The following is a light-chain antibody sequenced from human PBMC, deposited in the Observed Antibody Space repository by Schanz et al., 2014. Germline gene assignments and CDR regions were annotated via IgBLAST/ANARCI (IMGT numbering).Light chain of an antibody. V-gene: IGKV3-11*01. CDR1: QSVSSY. CDR2: DAS. J-gene: IGKJ4*01. Sequence: EVVMTQSPDTLSVSPGERATLSCRASQSVSSYLAWYQQKPGQAPRLLIYDASNRATGIPARFSGSGSGTDFTLTISSLEPEDFAVYYCQHYDGPPLTFGGGTKVEIK. CDR3: QHYDGPPLT.